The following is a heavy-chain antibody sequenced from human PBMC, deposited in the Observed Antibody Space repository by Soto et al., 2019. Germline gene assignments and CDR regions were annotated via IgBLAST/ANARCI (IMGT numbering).Heavy chain of an antibody. J-gene: IGHJ4*02. CDR2: IYYSGST. CDR1: GGSISSGGYY. D-gene: IGHD2-15*01. CDR3: ATMGTPATGLYFFDY. Sequence: PSETLSLTCTFSGGSISSGGYYWSWIRQHPGKGLEWIGYIYYSGSTYYNPSLKSRVTISVDTSKNQFSLKLTSVTAADTAVYYCATMGTPATGLYFFDYWGQGSLVTVSS. V-gene: IGHV4-31*03.